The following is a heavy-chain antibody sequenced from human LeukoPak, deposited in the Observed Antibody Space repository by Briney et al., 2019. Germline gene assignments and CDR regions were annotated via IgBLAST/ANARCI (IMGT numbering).Heavy chain of an antibody. D-gene: IGHD2-21*02. Sequence: KASETLSLTCTVSGGSISSYYWSWIRQPPGKGLEWIGYIYYSGSTNYNPSLKSRVTISVDTSKNQFSLKLSSVTAADTAVYYCARGGDSGSFDYWGQGTLVTVSS. CDR3: ARGGDSGSFDY. CDR2: IYYSGST. J-gene: IGHJ4*02. CDR1: GGSISSYY. V-gene: IGHV4-59*01.